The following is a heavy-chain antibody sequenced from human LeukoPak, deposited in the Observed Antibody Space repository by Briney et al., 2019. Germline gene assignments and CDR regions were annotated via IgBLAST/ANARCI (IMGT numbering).Heavy chain of an antibody. J-gene: IGHJ4*02. D-gene: IGHD1-1*01. CDR2: INHSGST. CDR1: GGSFSGYY. V-gene: IGHV4-34*01. CDR3: VRGRTGSGIARN. Sequence: SETLSLTCAVYGGSFSGYYWSWIRQPPGKGLEWIGEINHSGSTNYNPSLKSRVTISVDTSKNQFSLKLSSVTAADTAVYYCVRGRTGSGIARNWGQGTLVTVSS.